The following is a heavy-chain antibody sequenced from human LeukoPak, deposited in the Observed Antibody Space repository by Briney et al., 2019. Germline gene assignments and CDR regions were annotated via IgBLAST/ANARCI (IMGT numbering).Heavy chain of an antibody. CDR3: ARDGAALSSGRYWYHGVDV. V-gene: IGHV3-48*02. Sequence: GGSLRLSCAASGFTLSSYSMNWVRQAPGKGLEWVSYISSSSGTIYYADSVKGRFTISRDNAKNSLYLQMNSLRDEDTAVYYCARDGAALSSGRYWYHGVDVWGQGTTVTVSS. CDR1: GFTLSSYS. CDR2: ISSSSGTI. D-gene: IGHD6-19*01. J-gene: IGHJ6*02.